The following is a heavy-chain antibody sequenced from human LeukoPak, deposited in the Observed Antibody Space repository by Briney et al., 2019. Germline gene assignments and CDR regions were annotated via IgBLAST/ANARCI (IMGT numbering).Heavy chain of an antibody. CDR2: IIPIFGTA. CDR3: ARGSRYHDWLSPLDS. V-gene: IGHV1-69*06. D-gene: IGHD3-9*01. CDR1: GGAFSSYA. Sequence: SVKVSCKASGGAFSSYAISWVRQAPGQGLEWMGGIIPIFGTANYAQKFQGRVTITADKSTSTAYMELSSLRSDDTAVFYCARGSRYHDWLSPLDSWGQGTLVTVSS. J-gene: IGHJ4*02.